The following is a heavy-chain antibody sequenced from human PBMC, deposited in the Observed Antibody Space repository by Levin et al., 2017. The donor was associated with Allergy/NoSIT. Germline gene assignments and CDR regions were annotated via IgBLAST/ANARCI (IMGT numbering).Heavy chain of an antibody. J-gene: IGHJ3*02. CDR3: TREGYDFWSGYFNRHAIDI. Sequence: GGSLRLSCTASGFTFGDYAMSWFRQAPGKGLEWVGFIRSKAYGGTTEYAASVKGRFTISRDDSKSIAYLQMNSLKTEDTAVYYCTREGYDFWSGYFNRHAIDIWGQGTMVTVSS. CDR2: IRSKAYGGTT. V-gene: IGHV3-49*03. CDR1: GFTFGDYA. D-gene: IGHD3-3*01.